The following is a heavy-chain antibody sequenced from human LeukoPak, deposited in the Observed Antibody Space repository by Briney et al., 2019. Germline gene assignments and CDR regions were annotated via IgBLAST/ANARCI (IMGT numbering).Heavy chain of an antibody. V-gene: IGHV4-34*01. D-gene: IGHD6-6*01. J-gene: IGHJ4*02. Sequence: SETLSLTCAVYGGSFSGYYWSWIRQPPGKGLEWIGEINHSGSTNYNPSLKSRVTISVDTSKNQFSLKLSSVTAADTAVYYCARSGSSSSFDYWGRGTLVTVSS. CDR3: ARSGSSSSFDY. CDR1: GGSFSGYY. CDR2: INHSGST.